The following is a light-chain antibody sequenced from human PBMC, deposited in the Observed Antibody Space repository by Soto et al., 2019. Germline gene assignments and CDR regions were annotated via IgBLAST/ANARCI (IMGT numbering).Light chain of an antibody. CDR2: AAS. J-gene: IGKJ1*01. CDR3: QQSYSTWT. CDR1: QSISSS. Sequence: DIQMTQSPSSLSASVGDRVTIPCRASQSISSSLNWYQQTPGKAPKLLIYAASSLQSGVPSRFSGSGSVTDFTLTISSLQPEAFATYYCQQSYSTWTFGQGTKVEIK. V-gene: IGKV1-39*01.